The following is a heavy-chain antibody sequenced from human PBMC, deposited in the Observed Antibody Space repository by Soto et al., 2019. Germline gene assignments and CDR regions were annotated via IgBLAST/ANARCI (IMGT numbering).Heavy chain of an antibody. CDR1: GGTIRISSYY. D-gene: IGHD3-10*01. J-gene: IGHJ5*02. CDR3: ARGDFRSGSYYNPTPNWFDP. Sequence: SETLSLTCTVSGGTIRISSYYWGCIRQPPGKGLEWIGSIYFSGTTYYNPSLKSRVTISVDTSKNQFSLKLNSVTAADTAVYYCARGDFRSGSYYNPTPNWFDPWGQGILVTVSS. V-gene: IGHV4-39*01. CDR2: IYFSGTT.